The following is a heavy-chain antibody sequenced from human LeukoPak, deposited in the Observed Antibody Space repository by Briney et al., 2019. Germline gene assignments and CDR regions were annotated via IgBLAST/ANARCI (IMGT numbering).Heavy chain of an antibody. J-gene: IGHJ4*02. V-gene: IGHV3-23*01. Sequence: GGSQRLSCAASGFTFSSYAMSCVRQAPGKGLEWVSAISGSGGTTYYADSVKGRFTISRDNSKNTLYLQMNSLRAEDTAVYYCASHGGSYYVLDYWGQGTLVTVSS. CDR2: ISGSGGTT. D-gene: IGHD1-26*01. CDR1: GFTFSSYA. CDR3: ASHGGSYYVLDY.